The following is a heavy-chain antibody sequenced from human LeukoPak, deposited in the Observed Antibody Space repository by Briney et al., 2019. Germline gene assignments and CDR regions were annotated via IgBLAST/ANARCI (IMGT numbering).Heavy chain of an antibody. CDR3: AKDSVAAAGFYLDY. J-gene: IGHJ4*01. CDR2: CLAGGLL. V-gene: IGHV3-66*01. CDR1: GFNVTTNN. Sequence: GGSLRLSCVGSGFNVTTNNMYWVRRAPGKGLECVSTCLAGGLLHYADSVRDRFIISRDTSKNTLYLQMNSLRAEDTAIYYCAKDSVAAAGFYLDYWGHGTLVTVSS. D-gene: IGHD6-25*01.